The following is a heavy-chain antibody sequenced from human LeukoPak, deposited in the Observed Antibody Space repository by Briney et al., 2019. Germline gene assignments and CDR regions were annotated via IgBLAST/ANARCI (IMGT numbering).Heavy chain of an antibody. CDR3: AGPDPEWFFAS. V-gene: IGHV4-4*07. D-gene: IGHD3-3*01. CDR2: IYTSGNT. J-gene: IGHJ4*02. Sequence: PSETLSLTCSVSGASISRYYWSWIRQPAGKGLEWIGRIYTSGNTKYSPSLKSRVTMSLYTSKNQFSVTLTSVTPADTAMYYCAGPDPEWFFASWRQGILVTVSS. CDR1: GASISRYY.